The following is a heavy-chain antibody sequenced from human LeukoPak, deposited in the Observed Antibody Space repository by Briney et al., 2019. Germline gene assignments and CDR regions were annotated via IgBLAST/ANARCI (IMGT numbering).Heavy chain of an antibody. V-gene: IGHV3-30-3*01. CDR1: GFTFSVYT. CDR3: ASSGSGHYYFDF. Sequence: PGGSLRLSCAASGFTFSVYTIHWVRQAPGKGLEWVAVMSSDGSNKYYADSVKGRFTISRDNSRNTMYLQMNSLRAEDTAVYFCASSGSGHYYFDFWGQGTLVTVSS. CDR2: MSSDGSNK. J-gene: IGHJ4*02. D-gene: IGHD3-22*01.